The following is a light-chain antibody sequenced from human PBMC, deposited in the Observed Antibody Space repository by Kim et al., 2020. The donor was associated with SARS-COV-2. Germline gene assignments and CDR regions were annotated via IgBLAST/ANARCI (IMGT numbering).Light chain of an antibody. Sequence: EIVMTQSPATLSVSPGERATLSCRASQSVSSNLAWYQQKPGQAPRLLIYGASTRATGIPARFSGSGSGTEFTLTISSLQSEDFAVYYCQEYNKWPPLTFFGGTKMCIK. V-gene: IGKV3-15*01. CDR1: QSVSSN. CDR2: GAS. J-gene: IGKJ4*01. CDR3: QEYNKWPPLT.